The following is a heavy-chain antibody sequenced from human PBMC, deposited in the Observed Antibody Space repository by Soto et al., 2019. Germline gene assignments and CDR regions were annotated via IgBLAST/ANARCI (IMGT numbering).Heavy chain of an antibody. V-gene: IGHV3-15*07. CDR2: IKSKTGGGTT. J-gene: IGHJ6*02. Sequence: EVQLVESGGGLVKPGGSLRLSCAASGVTFSNDWMNWVRQAPGKGLEWVGRIKSKTGGGTTDYAAPVKGRFTISRGESKNTLDLEMKSMKTGDTAVYYCTTDCRRVRWLGELNGMDVWGQGTTVTVSS. CDR1: GVTFSNDW. D-gene: IGHD3-10*01. CDR3: TTDCRRVRWLGELNGMDV.